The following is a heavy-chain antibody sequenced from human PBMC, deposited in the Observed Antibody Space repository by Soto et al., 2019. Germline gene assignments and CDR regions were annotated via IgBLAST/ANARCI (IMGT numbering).Heavy chain of an antibody. CDR3: VGGPLKYVLKDV. CDR1: GFSFSSYE. CDR2: ISTSSTNI. D-gene: IGHD2-2*01. V-gene: IGHV3-48*03. Sequence: GRSLRLSCIGSGFSFSSYEMNWVRQAPEKGLEWASYISTSSTNIYYADSVRGRFTISRDNAKNSLYLQMNSLRAEDTAVYYCVGGPLKYVLKDVRGQGTTVTVS. J-gene: IGHJ6*02.